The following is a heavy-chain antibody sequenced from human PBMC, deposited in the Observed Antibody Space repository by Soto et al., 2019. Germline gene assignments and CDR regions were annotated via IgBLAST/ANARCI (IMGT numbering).Heavy chain of an antibody. J-gene: IGHJ2*01. V-gene: IGHV3-33*01. D-gene: IGHD2-21*02. CDR2: IWYDGSNK. Sequence: GGSLRLSCAASGFTFSSYGMHWVRQAPGKGLEWVAVIWYDGSNKYYADSVKGRFTISRDNSKNTLYLQMNSLRVEDTAVYYCAREAALYCGGDCPAPKGYFDLWGRGTLVTVSS. CDR1: GFTFSSYG. CDR3: AREAALYCGGDCPAPKGYFDL.